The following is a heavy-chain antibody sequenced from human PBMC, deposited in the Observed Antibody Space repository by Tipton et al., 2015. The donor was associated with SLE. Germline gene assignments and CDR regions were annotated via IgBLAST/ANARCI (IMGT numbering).Heavy chain of an antibody. V-gene: IGHV4-61*02. CDR2: IYTYGST. Sequence: LRLSCIVSGGSISSGAYYWSWIRQPAGKGLEWIGRIYTYGSTNYNPSLKSRVSLSLGTSNNQFSLSPRFVTAADTAVYYCAREVEYASSSGGYFYYYMDVWGKGTTVTVS. CDR1: GGSISSGAYY. D-gene: IGHD6-6*01. CDR3: AREVEYASSSGGYFYYYMDV. J-gene: IGHJ6*03.